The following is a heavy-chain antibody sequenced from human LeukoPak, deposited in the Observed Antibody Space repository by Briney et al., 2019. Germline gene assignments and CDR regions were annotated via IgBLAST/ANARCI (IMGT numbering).Heavy chain of an antibody. J-gene: IGHJ4*02. CDR3: ARSSDYYFDS. D-gene: IGHD6-19*01. Sequence: AAVKVSCKASGGTFTSYAISWVGQAPGQGREWMGGIIPIFGAANYAQKFQGRVTITADKPTSTAYMELSSLRSEDTAVYYCARSSDYYFDSWGQGPWSPSPQ. CDR1: GGTFTSYA. V-gene: IGHV1-69*06. CDR2: IIPIFGAA.